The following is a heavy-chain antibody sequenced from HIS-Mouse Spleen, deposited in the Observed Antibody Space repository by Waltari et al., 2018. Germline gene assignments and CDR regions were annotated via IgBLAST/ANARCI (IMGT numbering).Heavy chain of an antibody. CDR3: ARGIRGAVGYYYYYYGMDV. J-gene: IGHJ6*02. CDR1: GGSFSGYY. D-gene: IGHD6-19*01. V-gene: IGHV4-34*01. Sequence: QVQLQQWGAGLLKPSETLSLTCAVYGGSFSGYYWSWIRQPPGKGLEWIGEINHSGSTNYNPSLKSRVTISVDTSKNQFSLKLSSVTAADTAVYYCARGIRGAVGYYYYYYGMDVWGQGTTVTVSS. CDR2: INHSGST.